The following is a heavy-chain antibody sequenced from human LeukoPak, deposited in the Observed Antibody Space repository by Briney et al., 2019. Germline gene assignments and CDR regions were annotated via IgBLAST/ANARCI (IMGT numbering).Heavy chain of an antibody. Sequence: GGSLRLSCGASGFIFSSYWMHWVRQAPGKGLEWVSHIYSEGITVNSGDAGRGRFTLSRDNAKNALYLQMNSLRAEGTAVYYCTRGTSVVAGIDFWGQGALGTVSS. D-gene: IGHD2-15*01. V-gene: IGHV3-74*01. CDR2: IYSEGITV. J-gene: IGHJ4*02. CDR1: GFIFSSYW. CDR3: TRGTSVVAGIDF.